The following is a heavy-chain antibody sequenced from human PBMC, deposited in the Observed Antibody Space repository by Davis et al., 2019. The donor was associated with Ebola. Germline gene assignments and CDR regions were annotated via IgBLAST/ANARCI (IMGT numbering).Heavy chain of an antibody. CDR1: GGTFSSYT. Sequence: SVKVSCKASGGTFSSYTISWVRQAPGQGLEWMGEITPILARRSYAQKFQDRVTITADESTSTAYMELSSLRSDDTAVYYCAREFYDSSGYQNGEPGWFDSWGQGTLVTVSS. CDR2: ITPILARR. CDR3: AREFYDSSGYQNGEPGWFDS. V-gene: IGHV1-69*10. D-gene: IGHD3-22*01. J-gene: IGHJ5*01.